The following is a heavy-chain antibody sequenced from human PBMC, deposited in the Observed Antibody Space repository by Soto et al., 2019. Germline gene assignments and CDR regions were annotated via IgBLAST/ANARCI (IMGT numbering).Heavy chain of an antibody. D-gene: IGHD1-26*01. CDR3: AKEGAPRRGFDY. J-gene: IGHJ4*02. CDR2: ISGSGGST. CDR1: GFTFSTYA. Sequence: LRLSCAAPGFTFSTYAMSWVRQAPGKGLEWVSTISGSGGSTYYADSVKGRFTISRDNSKNTLYLQMNSLRAEDTAAYYCAKEGAPRRGFDYWGQGTLVTVSS. V-gene: IGHV3-23*01.